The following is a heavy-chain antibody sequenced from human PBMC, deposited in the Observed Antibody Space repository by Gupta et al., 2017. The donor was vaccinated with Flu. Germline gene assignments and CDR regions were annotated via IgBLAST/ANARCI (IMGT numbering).Heavy chain of an antibody. J-gene: IGHJ4*02. V-gene: IGHV3-30*02. Sequence: DSVKGRFTISRDNSKNTLWLHMNSLRGEDTAVYTCAKDTETLDYWGQGTLVSVSS. CDR3: AKDTETLDY.